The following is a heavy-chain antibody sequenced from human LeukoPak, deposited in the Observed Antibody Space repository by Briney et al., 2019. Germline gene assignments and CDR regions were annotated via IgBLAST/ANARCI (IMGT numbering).Heavy chain of an antibody. Sequence: GGSLRLSFAPSGFTFSRHGMHWVRQAPGKGLEWVAIISNDGSRKYYAHSVEGRFTISRDNSKNTLYLQMDSLRAEDTAVYYCARDRAWNYFDYWGQGTLVTVSS. CDR3: ARDRAWNYFDY. CDR1: GFTFSRHG. D-gene: IGHD3-3*01. V-gene: IGHV3-30*03. J-gene: IGHJ4*02. CDR2: ISNDGSRK.